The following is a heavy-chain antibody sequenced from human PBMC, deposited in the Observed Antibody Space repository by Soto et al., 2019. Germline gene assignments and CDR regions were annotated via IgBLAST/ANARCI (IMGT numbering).Heavy chain of an antibody. D-gene: IGHD3-16*01. Sequence: SVKVSCKGSGYTFSDFDINWLRQAAGQGPEWMGWMNAKSGDTFSAQRLQGKFNMTWDTSLSTAYMEVGSLTSDDAAIYYCARGNPFNYAGFDVWGQGTTVTVSS. J-gene: IGHJ6*02. V-gene: IGHV1-8*01. CDR2: MNAKSGDT. CDR3: ARGNPFNYAGFDV. CDR1: GYTFSDFD.